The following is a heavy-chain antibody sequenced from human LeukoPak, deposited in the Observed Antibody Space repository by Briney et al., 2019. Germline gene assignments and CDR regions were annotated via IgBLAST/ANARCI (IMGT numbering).Heavy chain of an antibody. CDR2: TYTSGNT. Sequence: SETLSLTCTVSGVSISSGTYYWSWIRQPAGKGLEWIGRTYTSGNTNYNPSLKSRVTISVDTSKNQFSLKLSSVTAADTAVYYCARDATGSYGDQTLGFDYWGQGTLVTVSS. CDR3: ARDATGSYGDQTLGFDY. J-gene: IGHJ4*02. D-gene: IGHD4-17*01. CDR1: GVSISSGTYY. V-gene: IGHV4-61*02.